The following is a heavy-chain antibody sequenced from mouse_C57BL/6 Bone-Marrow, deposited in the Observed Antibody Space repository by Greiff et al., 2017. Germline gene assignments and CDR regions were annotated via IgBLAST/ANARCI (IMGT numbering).Heavy chain of an antibody. CDR1: GYAFTNYL. V-gene: IGHV1-54*01. Sequence: QVQLKESGAELVRPGTSVKVSCKASGYAFTNYLIEWVKQRPGQGLEWIGVINPGSGGTNYNEKFKGKATLTADKSSSTAYMQLSSLTSEDSAVYFCARRLLGAMDYWGQGTSVTVSS. D-gene: IGHD1-2*01. CDR2: INPGSGGT. CDR3: ARRLLGAMDY. J-gene: IGHJ4*01.